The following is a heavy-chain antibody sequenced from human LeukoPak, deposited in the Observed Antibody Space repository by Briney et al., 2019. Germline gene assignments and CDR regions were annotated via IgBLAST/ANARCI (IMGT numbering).Heavy chain of an antibody. CDR2: ISGSGDST. CDR1: GLVFGKYA. V-gene: IGHV3-23*01. CDR3: ATGDGSGTNYFYYYGMDV. Sequence: PGGSLRLSCAASGLVFGKYAMAWVRQAPGRGLEWVSVISGSGDSTYYADSVKGRFTISRDNSKNTLYVQMSSLRAEDTATYYCATGDGSGTNYFYYYGMDVWGQGTRVTVSS. J-gene: IGHJ6*02. D-gene: IGHD3-10*01.